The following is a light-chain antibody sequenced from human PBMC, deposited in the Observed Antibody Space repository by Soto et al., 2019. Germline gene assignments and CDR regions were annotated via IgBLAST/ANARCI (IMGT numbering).Light chain of an antibody. CDR2: KAS. CDR3: QHYNSYSEA. V-gene: IGKV1-5*03. Sequence: DIQMTQSPFTLSASVGDRVTLTCRASQTISSWLAWYQQKPGKAPKLLIYKASTLKSGVPSRFSGSGAGTEFTLTISSLQPDDFATYYCQHYNSYSEAFGQGTKVDIK. J-gene: IGKJ1*01. CDR1: QTISSW.